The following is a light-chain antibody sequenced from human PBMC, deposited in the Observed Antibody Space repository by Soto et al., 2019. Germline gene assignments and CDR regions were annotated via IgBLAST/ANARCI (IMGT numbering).Light chain of an antibody. Sequence: DIQMTQSPSSLSASVGDRVTITCRASQDIRNWLAWYQQKPDKAPKALIYDASSLQSGVPSRFSGSGSGTDFTLTINSLQPEDFATYYCQQYNSYPLTFGGGTKVEI. V-gene: IGKV1D-16*01. CDR1: QDIRNW. CDR3: QQYNSYPLT. J-gene: IGKJ4*01. CDR2: DAS.